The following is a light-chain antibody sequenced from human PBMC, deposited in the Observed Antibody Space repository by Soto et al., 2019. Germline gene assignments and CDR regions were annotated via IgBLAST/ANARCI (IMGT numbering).Light chain of an antibody. CDR1: QSIGSW. J-gene: IGKJ5*01. V-gene: IGKV1-5*01. CDR2: DAS. CDR3: QQYNNWPQIT. Sequence: DVQMTQSPSTLSASVGDRVTITCRASQSIGSWLAWYQQKPGKAPKLLIYDASILENGVPSRFSGSGSGTEFALTISSLQADDFAVYYCQQYNNWPQITFGQGTRLEIK.